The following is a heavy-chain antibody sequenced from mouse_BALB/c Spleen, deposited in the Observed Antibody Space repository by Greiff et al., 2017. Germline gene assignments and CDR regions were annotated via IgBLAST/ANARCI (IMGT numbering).Heavy chain of an antibody. D-gene: IGHD1-1*01. CDR1: GFTFSDYG. J-gene: IGHJ4*01. Sequence: EVKLVESGGGLVQPGGSRKLSCAASGFTFSDYGMAWVRQAPGKGPEWVAFISNLAYSIYYADTVTGRFTISRENAKNTLYLEMSSLRSEDTAMYYCARDRYYGSSYVGAMDYWGQGTSVTVSS. V-gene: IGHV5-15*02. CDR3: ARDRYYGSSYVGAMDY. CDR2: ISNLAYSI.